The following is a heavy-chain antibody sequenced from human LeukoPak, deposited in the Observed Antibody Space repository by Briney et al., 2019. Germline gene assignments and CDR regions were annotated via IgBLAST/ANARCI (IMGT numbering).Heavy chain of an antibody. CDR1: GFSLNTTGMC. D-gene: IGHD5-24*01. V-gene: IGHV2-70*17. CDR3: ARGSTIFYQYGMDA. J-gene: IGHJ6*02. CDR2: IDWDDDT. Sequence: SGPALVKPTQTLTLTCTFSGFSLNTTGMCVNWIRQHPGKALEWLARIDWDDDTFYSTSLKTRLTVSKDTSQNQVVLIMTNMDPVDTATYYCARGSTIFYQYGMDAWGQGTTVTVSS.